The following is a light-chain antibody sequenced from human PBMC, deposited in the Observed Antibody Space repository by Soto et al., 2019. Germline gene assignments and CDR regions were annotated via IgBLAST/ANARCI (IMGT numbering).Light chain of an antibody. CDR2: GVS. Sequence: EIVLTQSPGTLALSLGDGATLSCRASQTVNRNYLAWYHQKPCQPPRLLIYGVSNRATGVPDRFSGGGSGTEFTLTIVRLEPDDFGTYYCQQYIDSPRTFGQGTRVE. V-gene: IGKV3-20*01. J-gene: IGKJ1*01. CDR1: QTVNRNY. CDR3: QQYIDSPRT.